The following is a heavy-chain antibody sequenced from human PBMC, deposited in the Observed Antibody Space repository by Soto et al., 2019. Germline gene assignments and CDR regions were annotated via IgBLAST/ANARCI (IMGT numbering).Heavy chain of an antibody. CDR3: AKDKISSGWYVDY. CDR1: GFTFDDYA. Sequence: EVQLVESGGGLVQPGRSLRLSCAASGFTFDDYAMHWVRQAPGKGLEWVSGISWNSGSIDYADSVKGRFTISRDNAKNSLYLQMNSLRPEDTASYYCAKDKISSGWYVDYWCQGTLVTVSS. J-gene: IGHJ4*02. CDR2: ISWNSGSI. V-gene: IGHV3-9*01. D-gene: IGHD6-19*01.